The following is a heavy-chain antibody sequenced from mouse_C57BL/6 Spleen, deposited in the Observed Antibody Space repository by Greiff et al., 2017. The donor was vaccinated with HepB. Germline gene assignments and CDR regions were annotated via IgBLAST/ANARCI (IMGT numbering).Heavy chain of an antibody. CDR1: GYTFTDYE. D-gene: IGHD2-3*01. Sequence: QVQLKESGAELVRPGASVTLSCKASGYTFTDYEMHWVKQTPVHGLEWIGAIDPETGGTAYNQKFKGKAILTADKSSSTAYMELRSLTSEDSAVYYCARPLYYVFTGPFAYWGQRALVTLSA. V-gene: IGHV1-15*01. J-gene: IGHJ3*01. CDR2: IDPETGGT. CDR3: ARPLYYVFTGPFAY.